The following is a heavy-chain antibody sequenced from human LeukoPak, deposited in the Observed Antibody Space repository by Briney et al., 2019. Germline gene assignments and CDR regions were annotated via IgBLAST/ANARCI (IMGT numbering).Heavy chain of an antibody. Sequence: GSLRLSCAPSGFTFSSYATSWIRQPPGKGLEWIGEIKHSVSTNYNPSLKSRVTISVDTCKNQFSLKLSSVTAADTAVYYCARREEMATISSYAYNWFDPWGQGTLVTVSS. D-gene: IGHD5-24*01. V-gene: IGHV4-34*01. J-gene: IGHJ5*02. CDR1: GFTFSSYA. CDR2: IKHSVST. CDR3: ARREEMATISSYAYNWFDP.